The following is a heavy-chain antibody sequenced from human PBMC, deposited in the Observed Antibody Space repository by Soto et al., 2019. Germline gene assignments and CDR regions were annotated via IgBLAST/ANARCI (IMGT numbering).Heavy chain of an antibody. D-gene: IGHD2-2*01. V-gene: IGHV3-23*01. CDR3: ALYAALFF. Sequence: EVQLLESGGGSVQPGGSLRLSCAASGFPFSTYDMNWVRQAPGEGLEWVSGISAGGAASHYADSVKGRFFIFRDKSKNTLYLQMNSLSVEDTAVYYGALYAALFFGGQGTQVTVSS. CDR2: ISAGGAAS. CDR1: GFPFSTYD. J-gene: IGHJ4*02.